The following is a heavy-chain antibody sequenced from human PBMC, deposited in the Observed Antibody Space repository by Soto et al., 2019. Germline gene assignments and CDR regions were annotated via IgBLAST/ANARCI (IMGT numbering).Heavy chain of an antibody. CDR2: LYDVDGS. CDR1: GLTISGKKY. CDR3: ATWHERAHAFDV. J-gene: IGHJ3*01. D-gene: IGHD1-1*01. Sequence: DVQLVESGGGLIQPGESLRLSCAAFGLTISGKKYVAWVRQAPGKGLEWVSALYDVDGSFYADSVTGRFTTSSDSSKTTVYLQMNDLRPDDAAVYYCATWHERAHAFDVWGKGTTVTISS. V-gene: IGHV3-53*01.